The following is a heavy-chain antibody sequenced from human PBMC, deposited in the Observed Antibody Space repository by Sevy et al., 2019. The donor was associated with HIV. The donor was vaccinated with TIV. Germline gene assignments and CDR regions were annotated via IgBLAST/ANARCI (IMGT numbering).Heavy chain of an antibody. CDR1: GGSFSTYS. J-gene: IGHJ3*02. Sequence: SETLSLTCTVSGGSFSTYSWNWIRQSPGKGLEWIGYIYDSGHTNYNPSLKGRVTISVDTSKNQFSLKLNSVTAADTAVYYCAREKGTVTILSAFDIWGQGTRVTVSS. CDR3: AREKGTVTILSAFDI. D-gene: IGHD4-17*01. V-gene: IGHV4-59*01. CDR2: IYDSGHT.